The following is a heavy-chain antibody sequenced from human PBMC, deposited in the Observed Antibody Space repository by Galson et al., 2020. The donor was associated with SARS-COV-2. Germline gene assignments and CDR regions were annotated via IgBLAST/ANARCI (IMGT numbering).Heavy chain of an antibody. CDR2: ISYDGSNK. CDR1: GFTFSSYA. Sequence: GESLKISCAASGFTFSSYAMHWVRQAPGKGLEWVAVISYDGSNKYYADSVKGRFTISRDNSKNTLYLQMNSLRAEDTAVYYCARGTAMVPPYFDYWGQGTLVTVSS. V-gene: IGHV3-30-3*01. D-gene: IGHD5-18*01. J-gene: IGHJ4*02. CDR3: ARGTAMVPPYFDY.